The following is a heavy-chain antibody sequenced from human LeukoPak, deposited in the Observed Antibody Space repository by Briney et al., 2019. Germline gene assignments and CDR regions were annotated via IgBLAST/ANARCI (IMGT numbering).Heavy chain of an antibody. V-gene: IGHV3-15*01. D-gene: IGHD3-3*01. CDR1: GFTLNNAW. CDR2: IKRETDGGTI. Sequence: PGGSLRLSCAASGFTLNNAWMSWVRQAPGKGLEWLGRIKRETDGGTIDYAAPVKGRFTISRDDSRNTLYLQMDSLKIEDTAVYYCARGVIWRGAYYFDYWGQGTLVTVSS. J-gene: IGHJ4*02. CDR3: ARGVIWRGAYYFDY.